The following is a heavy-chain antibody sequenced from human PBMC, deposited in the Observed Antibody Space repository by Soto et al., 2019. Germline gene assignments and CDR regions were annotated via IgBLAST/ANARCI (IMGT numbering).Heavy chain of an antibody. V-gene: IGHV1-3*01. CDR2: INAGNGNT. Sequence: ASVKVSCKASGYTFTSYAMHWVRRAPGQRLEWMGWINAGNGNTKYSQKFQGRVTITRDTSASTAYMELSSLRSEDTAVYYCARSRGYYGSGSYFWFDYWGQGTLVTVSS. D-gene: IGHD3-10*01. J-gene: IGHJ4*02. CDR3: ARSRGYYGSGSYFWFDY. CDR1: GYTFTSYA.